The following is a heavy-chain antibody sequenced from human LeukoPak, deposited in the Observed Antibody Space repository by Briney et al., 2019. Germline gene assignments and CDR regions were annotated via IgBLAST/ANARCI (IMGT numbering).Heavy chain of an antibody. CDR2: IYSGGST. Sequence: GGSLRLSCAASGFTVSSNYMSWVRQAPGKGLEWVSVIYSGGSTYYADFVKGRFTISRDNSKNTLYLQMNSLSIEDTAVYYCARDPPFGVAPCWGQGTLVTVSS. CDR3: ARDPPFGVAPC. CDR1: GFTVSSNY. J-gene: IGHJ4*02. V-gene: IGHV3-66*02. D-gene: IGHD3-3*01.